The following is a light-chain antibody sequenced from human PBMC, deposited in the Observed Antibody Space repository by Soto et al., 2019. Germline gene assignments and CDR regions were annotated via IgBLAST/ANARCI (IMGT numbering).Light chain of an antibody. CDR2: TAS. CDR1: QGVSTW. Sequence: DIQMTQSPSSLSASVGDRVTITCRASQGVSTWLAWYQQKPGEAPNLLIYTASSLQSGVPSRFSGSGSGTDFTLTINGLQPEDFATYYCQQAASFPITFGQGTRLEI. CDR3: QQAASFPIT. J-gene: IGKJ5*01. V-gene: IGKV1-12*01.